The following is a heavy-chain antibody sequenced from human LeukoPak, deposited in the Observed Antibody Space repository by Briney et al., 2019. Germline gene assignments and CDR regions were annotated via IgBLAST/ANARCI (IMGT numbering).Heavy chain of an antibody. CDR1: GFTFSDYY. CDR3: ARVFILIVPYYAFDI. D-gene: IGHD2/OR15-2a*01. CDR2: ISSSGSTI. V-gene: IGHV3-11*04. J-gene: IGHJ3*02. Sequence: PGGSLRLSCAASGFTFSDYYMSWIRQAPGKGLEWVSYISSSGSTIYYADSVKGRFTISRDNAKNSLYLQMNSLRAEDTAVYYCARVFILIVPYYAFDIWGQGTMVTVSS.